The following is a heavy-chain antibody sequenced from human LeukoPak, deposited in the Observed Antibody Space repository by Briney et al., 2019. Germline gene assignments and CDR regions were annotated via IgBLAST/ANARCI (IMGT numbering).Heavy chain of an antibody. D-gene: IGHD4-23*01. J-gene: IGHJ4*02. CDR3: ATQYGGNSGHFDY. Sequence: GGSLRLSCAASGFTFSDHYMSWIRQAPGKGLEWVSYISNSGRTTYYADSVRGRFTISRDNAKKSLYLQMNNLRAEDTAVHYCATQYGGNSGHFDYWGQGTLVTVSS. CDR1: GFTFSDHY. CDR2: ISNSGRTT. V-gene: IGHV3-11*01.